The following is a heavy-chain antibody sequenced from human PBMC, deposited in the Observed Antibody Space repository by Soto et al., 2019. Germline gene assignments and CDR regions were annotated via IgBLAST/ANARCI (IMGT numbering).Heavy chain of an antibody. Sequence: QVQLQESGPGLVKPSETLSLTCTVSDDSSSNYKWSWIRQPPGRRLEWIGYIDSNGGTSYNPSLQSRVTISIDTATKQFVLKLSSVTAADTAVYYCVRQGFGRLHGLVDVWGQGTTVTVPS. J-gene: IGHJ6*02. CDR2: IDSNGGT. CDR1: DDSSSNYK. V-gene: IGHV4-59*08. CDR3: VRQGFGRLHGLVDV. D-gene: IGHD3-10*01.